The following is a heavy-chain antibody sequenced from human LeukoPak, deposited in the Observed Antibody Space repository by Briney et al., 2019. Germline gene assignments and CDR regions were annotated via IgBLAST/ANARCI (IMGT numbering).Heavy chain of an antibody. V-gene: IGHV3-7*03. CDR1: GLTFNKYW. CDR3: VRDDGNRTGSTYYDAFDI. Sequence: PRGSLRLSCVASGLTFNKYWMIWVRQAPGKGLEWVANVNRDGNEKHYVDSVEGRFAISRDNAKNSLYLQMNSLRNEDTAVYYCVRDDGNRTGSTYYDAFDIWGQGTLVTVSS. D-gene: IGHD2/OR15-2a*01. J-gene: IGHJ3*02. CDR2: VNRDGNEK.